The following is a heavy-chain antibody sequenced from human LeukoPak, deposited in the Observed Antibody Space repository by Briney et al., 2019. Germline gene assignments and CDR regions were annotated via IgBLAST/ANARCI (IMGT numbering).Heavy chain of an antibody. CDR3: ARGLKHHYESSGYYLYNFDC. CDR1: GVSLCDYY. D-gene: IGHD3-22*01. Sequence: SETLSLTCAVQGVSLCDYYWSWIRQPPGKGLEWVGEIDHGGSTNYNPSLKSRVSTSVDTSKNQFSLKPSSVTAGGAAVYYCARGLKHHYESSGYYLYNFDCWGQGSLVTVSS. J-gene: IGHJ4*02. CDR2: IDHGGST. V-gene: IGHV4-34*01.